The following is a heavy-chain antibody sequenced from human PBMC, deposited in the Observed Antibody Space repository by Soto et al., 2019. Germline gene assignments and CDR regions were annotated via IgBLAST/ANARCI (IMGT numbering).Heavy chain of an antibody. D-gene: IGHD2-15*01. V-gene: IGHV1-69*01. CDR3: ARAPHIIVVVAAARAYGMDV. CDR2: IIPLFSTT. Sequence: QVQLVQSGAEVKKPGSSVKVSCMASGGTFSSYAINWVRQAPGQGLEWMGGIIPLFSTTNYAQKFQGRVTITADESTSTAYMELSSLRSEGTAVYYCARAPHIIVVVAAARAYGMDVWGQGTTVTVSS. J-gene: IGHJ6*02. CDR1: GGTFSSYA.